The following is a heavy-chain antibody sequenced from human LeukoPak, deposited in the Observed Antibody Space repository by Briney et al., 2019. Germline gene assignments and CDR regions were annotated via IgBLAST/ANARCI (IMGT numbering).Heavy chain of an antibody. V-gene: IGHV6-1*01. CDR2: TYYRSKWYN. Sequence: TSQTPSLTCAISGDSVSSNSAAWNWIRQSPSRGLEWLGRTYYRSKWYNDYARSLKSRIIINPDTSKNQFSLQLDSVTPEDTAVYYCARPVGDIDIWGQGTMVTVSS. CDR1: GDSVSSNSAA. J-gene: IGHJ3*02. D-gene: IGHD1-26*01. CDR3: ARPVGDIDI.